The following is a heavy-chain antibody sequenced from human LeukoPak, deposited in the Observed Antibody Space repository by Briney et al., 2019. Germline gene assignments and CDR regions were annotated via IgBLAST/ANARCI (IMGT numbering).Heavy chain of an antibody. V-gene: IGHV5-51*01. CDR3: ARQAGLWFGELFVDV. D-gene: IGHD3-10*01. J-gene: IGHJ6*02. Sequence: GESLKISCMGSGYSFTSYWIGWVRQAPGKGLEWVGIIYPGDSDTRYSPSFQGQVTISADKAISTAYLQWSSLKASDTAMYYCARQAGLWFGELFVDVWGQGTPVTVSS. CDR2: IYPGDSDT. CDR1: GYSFTSYW.